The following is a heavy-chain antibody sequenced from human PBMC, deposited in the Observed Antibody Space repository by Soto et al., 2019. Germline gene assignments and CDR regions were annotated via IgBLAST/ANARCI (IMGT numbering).Heavy chain of an antibody. CDR1: GFTFSSYS. Sequence: GESLKISCAASGFTFSSYSMNWVRQAPGKGLEWVSSISSSSSYIYYADSVKGRFTISRDNAKNSLYLQMNSLRAEDTAVYYCARAKIAVAINDAFDIWGQGTMVTVSS. V-gene: IGHV3-21*01. J-gene: IGHJ3*02. CDR2: ISSSSSYI. CDR3: ARAKIAVAINDAFDI. D-gene: IGHD3-22*01.